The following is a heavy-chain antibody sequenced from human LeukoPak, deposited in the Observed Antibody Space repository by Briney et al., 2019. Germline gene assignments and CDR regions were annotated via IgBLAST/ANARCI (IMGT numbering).Heavy chain of an antibody. J-gene: IGHJ4*02. CDR3: VRFGLTSSLDY. V-gene: IGHV5-51*01. CDR1: GYRLTNNW. Sequence: GESLKISCKISGYRLTNNWIGWVRQVPGKGLEWMGLIYPGDSDTRYSPSFQGQVTFSVDASISTAYLQLSGLRASDSAIYYCVRFGLTSSLDYWGQGTLVTVSS. CDR2: IYPGDSDT. D-gene: IGHD6-13*01.